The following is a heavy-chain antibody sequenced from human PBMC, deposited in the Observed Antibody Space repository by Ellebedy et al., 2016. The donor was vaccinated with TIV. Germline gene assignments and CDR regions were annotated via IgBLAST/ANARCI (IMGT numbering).Heavy chain of an antibody. V-gene: IGHV4-30-2*01. CDR1: GGSISSGGYS. CDR2: IYHSGGT. CDR3: AREVAGTSYEDY. D-gene: IGHD6-19*01. Sequence: MPSETLSLTCAVSGGSISSGGYSWSWIRQPPGKGLEWIGYIYHSGGTYYNPSLKSRVTISVDRSKNQFSLKLSSVTAADTAVYYCAREVAGTSYEDYWGQGTLVTVSS. J-gene: IGHJ4*02.